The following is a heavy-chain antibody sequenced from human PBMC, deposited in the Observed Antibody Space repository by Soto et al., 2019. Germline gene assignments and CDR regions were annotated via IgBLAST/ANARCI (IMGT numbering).Heavy chain of an antibody. CDR1: GFSLSTSGMG. D-gene: IGHD6-13*01. J-gene: IGHJ4*02. CDR3: AHYSSTCSFDY. V-gene: IGHV2-5*02. Sequence: QITLKESGPTLVKPTQTLTLTCTFSGFSLSTSGMGVGWIRQPPGKALEWLALIYWDEYKRYSPSLKSRLTITKHTYKNQVVLTMTNMDPVDTATYYCAHYSSTCSFDYWGQGTLVTVSS. CDR2: IYWDEYK.